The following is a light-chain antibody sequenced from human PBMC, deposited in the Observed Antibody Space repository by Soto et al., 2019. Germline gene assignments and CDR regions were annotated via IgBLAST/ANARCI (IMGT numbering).Light chain of an antibody. Sequence: EIVLTQSPATLSLSPGERAALSCRASQSVSSYLAWYQQKPGQAPSLLIYDASKRATGIPDRFSGSGSGTDFTLTISSLEPEDFAVYYCQQRSNWPSTFGGGTKVEIK. CDR1: QSVSSY. CDR2: DAS. J-gene: IGKJ4*01. CDR3: QQRSNWPST. V-gene: IGKV3-11*01.